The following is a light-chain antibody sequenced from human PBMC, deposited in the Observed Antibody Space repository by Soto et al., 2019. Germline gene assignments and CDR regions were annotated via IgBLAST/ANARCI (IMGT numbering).Light chain of an antibody. CDR2: GAS. J-gene: IGKJ1*01. CDR3: QQSYSTLWT. CDR1: QSVSSD. Sequence: DILVTPSPATLSASRGIRAPLYCRASQSVSSDLAWYQQKPGQAPRLLIYGASTRATGIPARFSGSGSGTEFTLTISSLQPEDFATYYCQQSYSTLWTFGQGTEVDIK. V-gene: IGKV3-15*01.